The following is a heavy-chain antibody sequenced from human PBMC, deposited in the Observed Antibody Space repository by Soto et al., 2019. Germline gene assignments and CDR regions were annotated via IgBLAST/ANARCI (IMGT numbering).Heavy chain of an antibody. J-gene: IGHJ4*02. CDR3: ARREIQGPIDY. Sequence: SETLSLTCAVSGYSISSSNWWGWIRQPPGKGLEWIGYIYYSGTTYYNPSLKSRVTMSVDTSKNQFSLKLTSATAVDTAVYYCARREIQGPIDYWGQGTLVTVS. V-gene: IGHV4-28*01. CDR2: IYYSGTT. D-gene: IGHD1-26*01. CDR1: GYSISSSNW.